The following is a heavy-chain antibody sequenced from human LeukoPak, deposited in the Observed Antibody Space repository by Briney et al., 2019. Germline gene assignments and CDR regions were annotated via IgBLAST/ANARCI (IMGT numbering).Heavy chain of an antibody. CDR3: ARGGIPNWGSGGNKLRPGALGY. Sequence: SETLSLTCTVSGGSISSSGYYWGWIRQPPGKGLEWIGSISYSGSAYYNPSLKSRVTISVDTSKNQFSLKLSSVTAADTTVYYCARGGIPNWGSGGNKLRPGALGYWGQGTLVTVSS. CDR1: GGSISSSGYY. J-gene: IGHJ4*02. V-gene: IGHV4-39*01. CDR2: ISYSGSA. D-gene: IGHD7-27*01.